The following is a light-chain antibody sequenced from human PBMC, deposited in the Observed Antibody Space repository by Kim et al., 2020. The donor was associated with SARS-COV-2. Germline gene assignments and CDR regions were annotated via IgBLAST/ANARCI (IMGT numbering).Light chain of an antibody. J-gene: IGKJ2*03. CDR2: LGS. CDR1: QSLLHSNGYNY. CDR3: MQGTHWPYS. Sequence: EPASISCRSSQSLLHSNGYNYLDWYLQKPGQSPQLLIYLGSNRASGVPDRFSGSGSGTDFTLKISRVEAEDVGVYYCMQGTHWPYSFGQGTKLEI. V-gene: IGKV2-28*01.